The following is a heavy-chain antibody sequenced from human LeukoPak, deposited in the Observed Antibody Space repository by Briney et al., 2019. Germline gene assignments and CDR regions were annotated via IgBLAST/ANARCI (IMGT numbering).Heavy chain of an antibody. CDR1: GYTFTGYY. J-gene: IGHJ5*02. CDR3: TRGLLMADSWFDP. D-gene: IGHD3-10*01. CDR2: INPNSGGT. Sequence: ASVKVSCKASGYTFTGYYMHWVRQAPGQGLEWMGWINPNSGGTNYAQKFQGRVTMTRDTSISTALMELSSLRSEDTAVYYCTRGLLMADSWFDPWGQGTLVTVSS. V-gene: IGHV1-2*02.